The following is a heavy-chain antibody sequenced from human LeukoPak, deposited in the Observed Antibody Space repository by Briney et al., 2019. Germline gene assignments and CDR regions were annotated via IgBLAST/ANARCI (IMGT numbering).Heavy chain of an antibody. Sequence: PGGSLRLSCAASGFTFSSYAMSWVRQAPGKGLEWVSAISGSGGSTYYADSVKGRFTISRDNSKNTLYLQMNSLGAEDTAVYYCAKDIGYGDYGGFDYWGQGTLVTVSS. CDR2: ISGSGGST. CDR3: AKDIGYGDYGGFDY. D-gene: IGHD4-17*01. V-gene: IGHV3-23*01. J-gene: IGHJ4*02. CDR1: GFTFSSYA.